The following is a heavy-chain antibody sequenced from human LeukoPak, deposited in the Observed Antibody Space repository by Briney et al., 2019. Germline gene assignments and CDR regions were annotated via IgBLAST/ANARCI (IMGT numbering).Heavy chain of an antibody. D-gene: IGHD1-26*01. CDR3: ATDPLSGSPGY. J-gene: IGHJ4*02. CDR2: ISAYNGNT. V-gene: IGHV1-18*01. Sequence: ASVKVSCKASGYTFTSYGISWVRQAPGQGLEWMGWISAYNGNTNYAQKFQGRVTMTEDTSTDTAYMELSSLRSEDTAVYYCATDPLSGSPGYWGQGTLVTVSS. CDR1: GYTFTSYG.